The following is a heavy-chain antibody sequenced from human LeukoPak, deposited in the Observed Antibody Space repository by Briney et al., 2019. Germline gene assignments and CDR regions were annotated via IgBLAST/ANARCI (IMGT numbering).Heavy chain of an antibody. CDR1: GGSIIGYY. D-gene: IGHD4/OR15-4a*01. CDR3: ARYANSPYYYYAMDV. V-gene: IGHV4-59*12. J-gene: IGHJ6*02. Sequence: SETLSLTCTVTGGSIIGYYLSWIRQPPGKGLEWIGSIYYSGSTNYNPSLKSRVTISGETSKNHFSLKLSSVTAADTAVYYCARYANSPYYYYAMDVWGQGTTVTVSS. CDR2: IYYSGST.